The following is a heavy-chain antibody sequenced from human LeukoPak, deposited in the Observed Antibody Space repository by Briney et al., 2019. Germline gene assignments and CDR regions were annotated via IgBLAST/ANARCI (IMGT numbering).Heavy chain of an antibody. J-gene: IGHJ4*02. CDR3: ARGYIVVVPAAIYFDH. Sequence: GGSLRLSCAASGFTFDDYGMSWVRQAPGKGLEWVSGINWNGGSTGYADSVKGRFTISRDNAKNSLYLQMNSLRAEDTALYYCARGYIVVVPAAIYFDHWGQGTLVTVSS. V-gene: IGHV3-20*04. D-gene: IGHD2-2*01. CDR1: GFTFDDYG. CDR2: INWNGGST.